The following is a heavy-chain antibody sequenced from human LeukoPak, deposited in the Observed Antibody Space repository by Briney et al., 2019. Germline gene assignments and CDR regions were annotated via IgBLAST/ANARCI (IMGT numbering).Heavy chain of an antibody. CDR1: GFTFRNHG. V-gene: IGHV3-21*01. D-gene: IGHD6-13*01. J-gene: IGHJ4*02. CDR2: ISTNSDYI. CDR3: VRASYSSTWYLDS. Sequence: GGSLRLSCAASGFTFRNHGMSWVRQAPGKGLEWVSAISTNSDYIYYGDSVRGRFTVSRDNAKNSLYLQMNSLRVEDTALYYCVRASYSSTWYLDSWGQGTLVIVSS.